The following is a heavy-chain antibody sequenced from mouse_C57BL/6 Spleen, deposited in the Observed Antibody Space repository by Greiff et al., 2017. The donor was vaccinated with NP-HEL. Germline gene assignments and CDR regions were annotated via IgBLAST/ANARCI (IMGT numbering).Heavy chain of an antibody. CDR3: ARRGWGSSPYYYAMDY. Sequence: QVQLQQPGAELVKPGASVKMSCKASGYTFTSYWITWVKQRPGQGLEWIGDIYPGSGSTNYNEKFKSKATLTVDTSSSTAYMQLSSLTSEDSAVDYCARRGWGSSPYYYAMDYWGQGTSVTVSS. V-gene: IGHV1-55*01. D-gene: IGHD1-1*01. CDR2: IYPGSGST. J-gene: IGHJ4*01. CDR1: GYTFTSYW.